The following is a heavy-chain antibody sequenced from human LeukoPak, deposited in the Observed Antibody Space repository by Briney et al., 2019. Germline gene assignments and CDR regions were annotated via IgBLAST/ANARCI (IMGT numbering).Heavy chain of an antibody. CDR3: ARVSAVASNFDY. V-gene: IGHV3-21*01. CDR2: ISSSSSYI. J-gene: IGHJ4*02. CDR1: GFTVSSNY. D-gene: IGHD6-19*01. Sequence: GGSLRLSCAASGFTVSSNYMSWVRQAPGKGLEWVSSISSSSSYIYYADSVKGRFTISRDNAKNSLYLQMNSLRAEDTAVYYCARVSAVASNFDYWGQGTLVTVSS.